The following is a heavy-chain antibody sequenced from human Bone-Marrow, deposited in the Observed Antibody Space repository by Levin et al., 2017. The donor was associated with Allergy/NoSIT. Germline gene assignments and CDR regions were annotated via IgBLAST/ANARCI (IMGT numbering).Heavy chain of an antibody. D-gene: IGHD6-19*01. CDR2: IYSTASS. Sequence: GSLRLSCNVSGVSINNYFWSWIRQPPGKGLEWIGYIYSTASSSYNPSLKNRVTMSIETSKNQVSLQLRSVTAADTAVYYCARAGDWESSVWYGTKDYAMEFWGQGTTVTVSS. CDR1: GVSINNYF. V-gene: IGHV4-59*01. J-gene: IGHJ6*02. CDR3: ARAGDWESSVWYGTKDYAMEF.